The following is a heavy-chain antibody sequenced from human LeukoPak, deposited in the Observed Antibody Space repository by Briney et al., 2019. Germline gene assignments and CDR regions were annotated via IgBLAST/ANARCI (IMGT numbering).Heavy chain of an antibody. Sequence: SSETLSLTCTVSGGSISSYYWSWIRQPPGKGLEWIGYIYYSGSTYYNPSLKSRVTISVDTSKNQFSLKLSSVTAADTAVYYCASRGQAWSGYTVLGTDAFDIWGQGTMVTVSS. V-gene: IGHV4-59*04. CDR2: IYYSGST. CDR1: GGSISSYY. J-gene: IGHJ3*02. D-gene: IGHD3-3*01. CDR3: ASRGQAWSGYTVLGTDAFDI.